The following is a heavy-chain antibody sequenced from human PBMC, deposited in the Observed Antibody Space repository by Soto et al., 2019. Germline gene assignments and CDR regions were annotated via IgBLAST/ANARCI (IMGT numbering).Heavy chain of an antibody. CDR2: INHSGST. CDR3: VRVEGQWLVRDFYYYYGMDV. V-gene: IGHV4-34*01. D-gene: IGHD6-19*01. CDR1: GGTFSGYY. J-gene: IGHJ6*02. Sequence: PSETLSLTCAVYGGTFSGYYWSWIRPPPGKGLEWIGEINHSGSTNYNPSLKSRVTISVDTSKNQFSLKLSSVTAADTAVYYCVRVEGQWLVRDFYYYYGMDVWGQGTTVTVS.